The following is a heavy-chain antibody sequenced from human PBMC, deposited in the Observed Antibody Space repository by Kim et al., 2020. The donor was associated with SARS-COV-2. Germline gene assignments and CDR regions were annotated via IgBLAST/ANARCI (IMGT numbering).Heavy chain of an antibody. D-gene: IGHD5-18*01. V-gene: IGHV1-69*13. CDR2: IIPIFGTA. J-gene: IGHJ4*02. CDR1: GGTFSSYA. CDR3: ARGDTAMVYFDY. Sequence: SVKVSCKASGGTFSSYAISWVRQAPGQGLEWMGGIIPIFGTANYAQKFQGRVTITADESTSTAYMELSSLRSEDTAVYYCARGDTAMVYFDYWGQGTLVTVSS.